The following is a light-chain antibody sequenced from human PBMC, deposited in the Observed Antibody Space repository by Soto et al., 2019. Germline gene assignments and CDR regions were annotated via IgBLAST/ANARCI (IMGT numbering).Light chain of an antibody. Sequence: DIQMTQSPSSVSASVGDRVTITCRASQDISSWLAWYQHKPGKAPKLLIYSASSLQSGVPSRFSGSRSETDFTLSISSLQPEDSATYYCQQGNSFPLTFGGGTKVEI. V-gene: IGKV1-12*01. J-gene: IGKJ4*01. CDR3: QQGNSFPLT. CDR2: SAS. CDR1: QDISSW.